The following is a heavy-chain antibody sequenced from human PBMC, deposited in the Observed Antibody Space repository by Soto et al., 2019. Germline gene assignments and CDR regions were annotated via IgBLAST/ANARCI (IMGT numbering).Heavy chain of an antibody. V-gene: IGHV4-39*01. CDR2: VYYSGST. D-gene: IGHD2-2*01. CDR3: ARIPYCTSTTCYFANY. CDR1: GGSVSSTSYY. J-gene: IGHJ4*02. Sequence: QLRLQESGPGLVKPSETLSLTCTVSGGSVSSTSYYWGWIRQPPGEGLEWIASVYYSGSTYYNPSLKSRVTISVDTSKNEFSLKLRSVTAADTAVSFCARIPYCTSTTCYFANYWGQGTLVTVSS.